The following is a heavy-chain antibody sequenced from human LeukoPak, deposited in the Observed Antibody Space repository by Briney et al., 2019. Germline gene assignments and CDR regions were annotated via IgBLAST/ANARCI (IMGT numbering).Heavy chain of an antibody. Sequence: PSETLSLSCTVSSGSIRSQHWSWIRQPPGKGLEWIGFISYSGTTYDNPSLEIRVTISRDTSRNQFSLKLSSVTAADTAVYYCTRDRNGGDHYYMDVWGKGTTVTVSS. CDR2: ISYSGTT. CDR3: TRDRNGGDHYYMDV. J-gene: IGHJ6*03. D-gene: IGHD3-16*01. V-gene: IGHV4-59*11. CDR1: SGSIRSQH.